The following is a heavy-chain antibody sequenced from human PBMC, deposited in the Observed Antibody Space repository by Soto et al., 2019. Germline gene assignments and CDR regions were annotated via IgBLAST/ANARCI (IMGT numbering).Heavy chain of an antibody. CDR3: ASGWSLDY. V-gene: IGHV6-1*01. Sequence: QVRLQQSGPGLVKPSQTLSLTCAISGGSVASNNAAWNWIRQSPSRGLEWLGRTYYRSKWYNEYAISVQSRITINADTSKNQFSLQLNYVTPEDTAMYYCASGWSLDYWGQGSLVTVSS. CDR1: GGSVASNNAA. D-gene: IGHD3-3*01. CDR2: TYYRSKWYN. J-gene: IGHJ4*02.